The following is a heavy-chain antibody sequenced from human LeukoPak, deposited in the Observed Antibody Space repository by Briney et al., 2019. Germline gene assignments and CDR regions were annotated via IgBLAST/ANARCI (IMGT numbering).Heavy chain of an antibody. J-gene: IGHJ4*02. CDR2: IYYSGST. V-gene: IGHV4-30-4*01. CDR1: GYSIKNGNLY. Sequence: SETLSLTCTVSGYSIKNGNLYWTWIRQTPGKCLEWIGFIYYSGSTYYNPSLESRVSISVDTSKNQFSLKLTSVTAADTAVYYCANQKDNSSFVDYWGQGTLVTVSS. CDR3: ANQKDNSSFVDY. D-gene: IGHD6-6*01.